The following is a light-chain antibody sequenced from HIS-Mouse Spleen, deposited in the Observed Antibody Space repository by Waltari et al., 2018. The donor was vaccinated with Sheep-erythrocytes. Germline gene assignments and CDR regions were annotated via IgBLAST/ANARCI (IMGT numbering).Light chain of an antibody. J-gene: IGLJ3*02. V-gene: IGLV4-69*01. CDR2: LNSDGSH. CDR1: SGHSSYA. CDR3: QTWGTGIRV. Sequence: QLVLTQSPSASASLGASVKLTCTLSSGHSSYAIAWHQQQPEKAPRYLMKLNSDGSHSQGDGIPDRCSGSSSGAERYLTISSLQSEDEADYYCQTWGTGIRVFGGGTKLTVL.